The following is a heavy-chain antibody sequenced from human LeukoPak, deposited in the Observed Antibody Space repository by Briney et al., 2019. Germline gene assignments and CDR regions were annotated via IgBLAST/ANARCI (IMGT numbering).Heavy chain of an antibody. CDR1: GGSISSYY. V-gene: IGHV4-59*01. CDR3: ARDSEGGSYYEG. D-gene: IGHD1-26*01. Sequence: SETLSLTCTVSGGSISSYYWSWIRQPPGKGLEWIGYIYYSGSTNYNPSLKSRVTISVDTSKNQFSLKLSSVTAADTAVYYCARDSEGGSYYEGWGQGTLVTASS. CDR2: IYYSGST. J-gene: IGHJ4*02.